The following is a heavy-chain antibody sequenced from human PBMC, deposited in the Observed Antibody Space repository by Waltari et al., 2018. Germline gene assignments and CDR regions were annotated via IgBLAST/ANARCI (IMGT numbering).Heavy chain of an antibody. Sequence: QVQLVQSGAEGKKPGASVKVSCKASGYPCTAYYMHWVRQAPGQGLEWMGWINPNSGGTNYAQKFQGRVTMTRDTSISTAYMELSRLRSDDTAVYYCARVHFSGGDYFDYWGQGTLVTVSS. V-gene: IGHV1-2*02. J-gene: IGHJ4*02. CDR3: ARVHFSGGDYFDY. D-gene: IGHD3-10*01. CDR1: GYPCTAYY. CDR2: INPNSGGT.